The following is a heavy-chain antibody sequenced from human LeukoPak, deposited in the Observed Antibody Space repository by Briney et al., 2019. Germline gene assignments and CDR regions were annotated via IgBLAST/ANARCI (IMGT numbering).Heavy chain of an antibody. Sequence: SQTLSLTCTVSGGSISSGSYYWSWIRQPAGKGLEWIGRIYTSGSTNYNPSLKSRVTISVDTSKNQFSLKLGSVTAADTAVYYCAREGQIAAAGIGLDYWGQGTLVTVSS. D-gene: IGHD6-13*01. CDR3: AREGQIAAAGIGLDY. V-gene: IGHV4-61*02. J-gene: IGHJ4*02. CDR1: GGSISSGSYY. CDR2: IYTSGST.